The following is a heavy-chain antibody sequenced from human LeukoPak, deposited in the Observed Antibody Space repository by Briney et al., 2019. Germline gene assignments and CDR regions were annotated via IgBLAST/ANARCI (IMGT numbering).Heavy chain of an antibody. CDR3: AREATAAMGEFDY. CDR1: GGTFSSYA. V-gene: IGHV1-69*13. CDR2: IIPIFGTA. D-gene: IGHD2-2*01. Sequence: SVKVSCKASGGTFSSYAISWVRQAPGQGLEWMGGIIPIFGTANYAQKFQGRVTITADESTSTASRELSSLRSEDTAVYYCAREATAAMGEFDYWGQGTLVTVSS. J-gene: IGHJ4*02.